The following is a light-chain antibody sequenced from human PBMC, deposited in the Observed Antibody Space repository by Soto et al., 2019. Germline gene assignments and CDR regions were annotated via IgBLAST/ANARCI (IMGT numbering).Light chain of an antibody. CDR1: QSVSSNF. V-gene: IGKV3-20*01. Sequence: EIVLTQSPGTLSLSPGERATLSCRASQSVSSNFLAWYQKKLGQPPRLLIYVASSRATGIPDRFSGSGSGTDFTLTISRLEPEDFAVYYWQQYGSSAYTFGQGTKLEIK. CDR2: VAS. J-gene: IGKJ2*01. CDR3: QQYGSSAYT.